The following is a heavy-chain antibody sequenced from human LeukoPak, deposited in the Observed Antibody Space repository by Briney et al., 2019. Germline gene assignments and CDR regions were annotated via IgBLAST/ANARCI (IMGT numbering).Heavy chain of an antibody. CDR2: IFHTGST. CDR1: GDSFSSFH. D-gene: IGHD3-9*01. CDR3: AKVPGRYLDFLWCFDL. Sequence: SETLSLTCSVSGDSFSSFHWHWIRQPPGKGLEWIGYIFHTGSTNYNPSLERRVTMSVDTSKNQFSLHLTSVTAADTAVYYCAKVPGRYLDFLWCFDLWGRGTLVTVSS. V-gene: IGHV4-59*01. J-gene: IGHJ2*01.